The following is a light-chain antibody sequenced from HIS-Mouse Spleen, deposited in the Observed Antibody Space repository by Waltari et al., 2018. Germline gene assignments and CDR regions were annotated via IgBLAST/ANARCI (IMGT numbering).Light chain of an antibody. CDR2: LAA. J-gene: IGKJ2*01. CDR3: QQYYSTPYT. Sequence: DIVMTQSPDSLAVSLGERATINCKSSQSVLYSSNNKNYLAWYQPKPGQPTKLLIYLAATRESGVPDRFSGSGSGTDFTLTISSLQAEDVAVYYCQQYYSTPYTFGQGTKLEIK. V-gene: IGKV4-1*01. CDR1: QSVLYSSNNKNY.